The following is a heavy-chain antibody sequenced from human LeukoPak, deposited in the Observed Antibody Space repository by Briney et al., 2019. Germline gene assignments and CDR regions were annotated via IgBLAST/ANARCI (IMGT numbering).Heavy chain of an antibody. V-gene: IGHV1-69*04. D-gene: IGHD6-19*01. CDR2: IIPILGIA. J-gene: IGHJ4*02. Sequence: SVKVSCKASGGTFSSYAISWVRQAPGQGLEWMGRIIPILGIANYAQKFQGRVTITADKSTSTAYMELSSLRSEDTAVYYCAREAVADNGPPGGYWGQGTLVTVSS. CDR1: GGTFSSYA. CDR3: AREAVADNGPPGGY.